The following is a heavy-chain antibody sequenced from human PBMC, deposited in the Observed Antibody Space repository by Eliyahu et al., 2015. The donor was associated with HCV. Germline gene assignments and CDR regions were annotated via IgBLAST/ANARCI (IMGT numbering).Heavy chain of an antibody. Sequence: EVQLVESGGGLVQPGGSLRLSCAASGFTYSNFWMTWVRQAPGKGLEWVANINQDGREKYYVDSVKGRFTISRDNAKNSLYLQMNSLRAEDTAVYYCARDPGRTIFGEVIPWGQGTLVTVSS. V-gene: IGHV3-7*01. CDR2: INQDGREK. D-gene: IGHD3-3*02. J-gene: IGHJ5*02. CDR3: ARDPGRTIFGEVIP. CDR1: GFTYSNFW.